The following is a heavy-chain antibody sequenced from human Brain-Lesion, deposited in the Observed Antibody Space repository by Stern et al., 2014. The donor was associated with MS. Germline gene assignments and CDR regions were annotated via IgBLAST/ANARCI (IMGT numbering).Heavy chain of an antibody. D-gene: IGHD2/OR15-2a*01. V-gene: IGHV3-30*18. CDR2: VSYDGSNK. Sequence: VQLVESGGGVVQPGRPLRLSCVASGFTFGRCAMHWVRQAPGKGLEWVAGVSYDGSNKYYADYGQGGFTISRDNSQNPLYMQMSSLRPEDTAVYYCAKDRQYLTYFFDHWGQGSLVTVSS. CDR1: GFTFGRCA. J-gene: IGHJ5*02. CDR3: AKDRQYLTYFFDH.